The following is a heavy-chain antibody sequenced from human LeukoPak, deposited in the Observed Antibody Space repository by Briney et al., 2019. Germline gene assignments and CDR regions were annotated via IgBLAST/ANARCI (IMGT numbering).Heavy chain of an antibody. V-gene: IGHV3-23*01. Sequence: GGSLRLSCAASGFTCSTYGMTWVRQAPGKGLEWVSAISGRDDNTYYADSVKGRFSISRDNSKNTVHLQMNSLRVEDTAVFYCAKRVAYSSGYYWDYWGQGTLVTVFS. CDR2: ISGRDDNT. J-gene: IGHJ4*02. CDR1: GFTCSTYG. CDR3: AKRVAYSSGYYWDY. D-gene: IGHD6-19*01.